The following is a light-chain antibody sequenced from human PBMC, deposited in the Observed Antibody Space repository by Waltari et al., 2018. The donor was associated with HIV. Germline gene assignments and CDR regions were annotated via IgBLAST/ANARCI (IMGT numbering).Light chain of an antibody. CDR2: DAS. V-gene: IGKV3-15*01. CDR1: QGISTD. J-gene: IGKJ2*01. CDR3: RQYINWPPYT. Sequence: EIVMTQSPPTLSVSPGESVTLSCRASQGISTDLAWYQQKHGQAPRLLIYDASTRATDIPARFSGSGSGTEVTLTISSLQSEDFAIYYCRQYINWPPYTFGQGTKLEIK.